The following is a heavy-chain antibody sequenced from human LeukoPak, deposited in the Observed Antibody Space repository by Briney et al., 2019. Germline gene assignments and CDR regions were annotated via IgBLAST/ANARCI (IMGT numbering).Heavy chain of an antibody. Sequence: GRSLRLSCAASGFTFDDYAMHWVRQAPGKGLEWVSGISWNSGSIGYADSVKGRFTISRDNSKNTLYLQMNSLRAEDTAVYYCAKPAEQRRGYSSRPYFDYWGQGTLVTVSS. D-gene: IGHD2-15*01. CDR3: AKPAEQRRGYSSRPYFDY. J-gene: IGHJ4*02. CDR1: GFTFDDYA. V-gene: IGHV3-9*01. CDR2: ISWNSGSI.